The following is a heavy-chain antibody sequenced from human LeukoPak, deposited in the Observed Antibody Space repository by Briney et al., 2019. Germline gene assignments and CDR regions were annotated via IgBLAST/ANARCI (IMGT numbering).Heavy chain of an antibody. Sequence: SETLSLTCTVSGYSISSGYYWGWIRQPPGKGLEWIGSIYHSGSTYYNPPLKSRVTISVDTSKNQFSLKLSSVTAADTAVYYCARDGPRIAARPRGWFDPWGQGTLVTVSS. D-gene: IGHD6-6*01. J-gene: IGHJ5*02. CDR1: GYSISSGYY. CDR2: IYHSGST. CDR3: ARDGPRIAARPRGWFDP. V-gene: IGHV4-38-2*02.